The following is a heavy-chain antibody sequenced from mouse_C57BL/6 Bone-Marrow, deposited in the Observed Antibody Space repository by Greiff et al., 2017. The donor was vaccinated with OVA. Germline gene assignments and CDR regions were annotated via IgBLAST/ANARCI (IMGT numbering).Heavy chain of an antibody. CDR2: INPGSGGT. CDR1: GYAFTNYL. Sequence: QVQLQQSGAELVRPGTSVKVSCKASGYAFTNYLIEWVKQRPGQGLEWIGVINPGSGGTNYNEKFKGKATLTADKSSSTAYMQLSSLTSEDSAVYFCARSYTDYSNYVNYFDYWGQGTTLTVSS. D-gene: IGHD2-5*01. J-gene: IGHJ2*01. CDR3: ARSYTDYSNYVNYFDY. V-gene: IGHV1-54*01.